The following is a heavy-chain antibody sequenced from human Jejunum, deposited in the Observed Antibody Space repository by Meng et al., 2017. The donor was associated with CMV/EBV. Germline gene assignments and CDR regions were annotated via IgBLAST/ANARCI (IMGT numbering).Heavy chain of an antibody. Sequence: AASGFTFDDYGMNWVRQAPGKGLEWGYGIKWSGDNTAYADSVKGRFTIYRDNAKNSLYLQINSLRAEDTAVYYCARDPVLNGLDVWGQGATVTVSS. CDR2: IKWSGDNT. J-gene: IGHJ6*02. CDR1: GFTFDDYG. V-gene: IGHV3-20*03. CDR3: ARDPVLNGLDV.